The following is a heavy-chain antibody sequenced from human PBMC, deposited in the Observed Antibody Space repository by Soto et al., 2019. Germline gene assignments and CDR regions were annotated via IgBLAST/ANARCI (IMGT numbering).Heavy chain of an antibody. CDR3: ARALDYGIAAAGNTKAYFDY. D-gene: IGHD6-13*01. CDR2: INYSGST. V-gene: IGHV4-39*07. J-gene: IGHJ4*02. Sequence: SETLSLTCTVSGGSISSSSYYWGWIRQPPGKGLDWIGSINYSGSTYYNPSLKSRVTISVDTSKNQFSLKLSSVTAADTAVYYCARALDYGIAAAGNTKAYFDYWGQGTLVTVSS. CDR1: GGSISSSSYY.